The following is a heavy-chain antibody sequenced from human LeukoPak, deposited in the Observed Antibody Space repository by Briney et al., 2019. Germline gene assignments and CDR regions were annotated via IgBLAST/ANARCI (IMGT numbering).Heavy chain of an antibody. J-gene: IGHJ2*01. V-gene: IGHV3-74*01. Sequence: GGSLRLSCAASLFTLSSYWLLGVQQAPGKGLVWVSRINSDGSSTSYADSVKGRFTISRDNAKNTLYLQMNSLRAEDTAVDYCARRTHLADWYFYIRVRGTLVTVSS. CDR3: ARRTHLADWYFYI. CDR1: LFTLSSYW. CDR2: INSDGSST.